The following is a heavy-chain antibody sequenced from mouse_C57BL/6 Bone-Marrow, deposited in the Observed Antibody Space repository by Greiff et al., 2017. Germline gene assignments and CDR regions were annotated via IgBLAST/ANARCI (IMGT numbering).Heavy chain of an antibody. D-gene: IGHD1-1*01. J-gene: IGHJ1*03. CDR1: GYTFNSYW. V-gene: IGHV1-69*01. CDR3: ATLITTVVANWYFDV. CDR2: IDPSDSYT. Sequence: VQLQQPGAELVMPGASVKLSCKASGYTFNSYWMHWVKQRPGQGLEWIGEIDPSDSYTNYNQKFKGKSTLTVDKSSSTAYMQLSSLTSEDSAVYYCATLITTVVANWYFDVWGTGTTVTVSS.